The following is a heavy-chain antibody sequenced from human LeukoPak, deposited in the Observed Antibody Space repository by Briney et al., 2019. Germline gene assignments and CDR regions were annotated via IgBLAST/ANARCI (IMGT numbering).Heavy chain of an antibody. CDR3: AREAGRVVVPATECFDP. J-gene: IGHJ5*02. CDR2: INPNSGGT. Sequence: ASVKVSCKASGYTFTGYYMHWVRQAPGQGLEWMGWINPNSGGTNYAQKFQGRVTMTRDTSISTAYMELTRLRSDDTAVYYCAREAGRVVVPATECFDPWGQGTLVTVSS. V-gene: IGHV1-2*02. D-gene: IGHD2-2*01. CDR1: GYTFTGYY.